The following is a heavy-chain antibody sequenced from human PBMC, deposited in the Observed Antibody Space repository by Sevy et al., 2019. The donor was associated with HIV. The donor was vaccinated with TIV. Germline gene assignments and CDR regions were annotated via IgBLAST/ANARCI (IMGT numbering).Heavy chain of an antibody. Sequence: SETLSLTCTVSGGSISGHYWSWIRQPPGKGLEWIGYVYSSGTTNYNPSLKSRVTMSVDTSKNQFSLKLSSVTAVDTAVYFCARLKDYYDTSGSGSWGQGTLVTVSS. D-gene: IGHD3-22*01. CDR2: VYSSGTT. CDR3: ARLKDYYDTSGSGS. J-gene: IGHJ4*02. CDR1: GGSISGHY. V-gene: IGHV4-59*11.